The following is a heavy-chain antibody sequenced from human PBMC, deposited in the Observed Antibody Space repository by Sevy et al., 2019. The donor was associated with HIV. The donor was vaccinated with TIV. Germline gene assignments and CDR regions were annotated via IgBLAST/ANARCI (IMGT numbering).Heavy chain of an antibody. D-gene: IGHD7-27*01. CDR3: ARDPGPGDAFDI. CDR1: GGTFSSYA. Sequence: ASVKVSCKASGGTFSSYAISWVRQAPGQGLEWMGGIIPIFGTANYAQKFQGRVTITADESTSTAYMERSSLRSEDTAVYYCARDPGPGDAFDIWGQGTMVTVSS. J-gene: IGHJ3*02. CDR2: IIPIFGTA. V-gene: IGHV1-69*13.